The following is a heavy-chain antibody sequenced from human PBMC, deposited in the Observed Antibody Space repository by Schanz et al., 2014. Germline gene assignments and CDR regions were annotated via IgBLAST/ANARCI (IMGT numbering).Heavy chain of an antibody. J-gene: IGHJ4*02. CDR2: ISGSSSTK. V-gene: IGHV3-48*01. CDR1: GFTFSTYA. CDR3: AKDVDFWSGYYLDY. Sequence: VQLLQSGGALVQPGGSLRLSCSASGFTFSTYAMSWARQTPGKGLEWVSYISGSSSTKYYADSVKGRFTISRDNGKKSLYLQMNSLRSEDTAVYYCAKDVDFWSGYYLDYWGQGTLVTVSS. D-gene: IGHD3-3*01.